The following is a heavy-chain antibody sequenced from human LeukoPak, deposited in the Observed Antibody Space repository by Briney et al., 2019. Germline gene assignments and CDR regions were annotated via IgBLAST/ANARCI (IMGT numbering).Heavy chain of an antibody. D-gene: IGHD3-9*01. Sequence: PGGSLRLSCAASGFTFSDYYMSWIRQAPGKGLEWVSYISSSGSTIYYADSVKGRFTISRDNAKNSLYLQMNSLRAEDTAVYYCASTYYDILTGYYSPHFDYWGQGTLVTVSS. CDR1: GFTFSDYY. CDR3: ASTYYDILTGYYSPHFDY. J-gene: IGHJ4*02. CDR2: ISSSGSTI. V-gene: IGHV3-11*01.